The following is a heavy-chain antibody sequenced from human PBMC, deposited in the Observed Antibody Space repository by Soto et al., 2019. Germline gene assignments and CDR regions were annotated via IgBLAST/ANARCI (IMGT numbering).Heavy chain of an antibody. V-gene: IGHV3-21*01. D-gene: IGHD2-21*01. CDR1: GFTFSSYS. CDR2: ISSSSSYI. Sequence: GSLRLSCAASGFTFSSYSMNWVRQAPGKGLEWVSSISSSSSYIYYADSVKGRFTISRDNAKNSLYLQMNSLRAEDTAVYYCARDRGLDYCGGDCSDTWGQGTLVTVSS. J-gene: IGHJ5*02. CDR3: ARDRGLDYCGGDCSDT.